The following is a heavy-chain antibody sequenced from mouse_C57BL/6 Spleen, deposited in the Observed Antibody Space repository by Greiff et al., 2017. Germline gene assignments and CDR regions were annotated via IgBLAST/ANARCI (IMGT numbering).Heavy chain of an antibody. CDR2: ISSGSSTI. J-gene: IGHJ3*01. CDR3: ARGYYGNYVPFAY. CDR1: GFTFSDYG. D-gene: IGHD2-1*01. V-gene: IGHV5-17*01. Sequence: EVMLVESGGGLVKPGGSLKLSCAASGFTFSDYGMHWVRQAPEKGLEWVAYISSGSSTIYYADTVKGRFTISRDNAKNTLFLQMTSLRSEDTAMYYCARGYYGNYVPFAYWGQGTLVTVSA.